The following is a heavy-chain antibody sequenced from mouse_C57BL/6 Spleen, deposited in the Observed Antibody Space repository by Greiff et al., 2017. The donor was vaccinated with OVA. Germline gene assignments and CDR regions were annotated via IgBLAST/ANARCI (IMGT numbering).Heavy chain of an antibody. CDR1: GFTFSSYA. CDR2: ISDGGSYT. Sequence: DVKLVESGGGLVKPGGSLKLSCAASGFTFSSYAMSWVRQTPEQRLEWVATISDGGSYTYYPDNVKGRFTISRDNATNNLYLQMSHLKSEDTTMYYCAREDYYGSSYERAMDYWGQGTSVTVSS. V-gene: IGHV5-4*01. CDR3: AREDYYGSSYERAMDY. D-gene: IGHD1-1*01. J-gene: IGHJ4*01.